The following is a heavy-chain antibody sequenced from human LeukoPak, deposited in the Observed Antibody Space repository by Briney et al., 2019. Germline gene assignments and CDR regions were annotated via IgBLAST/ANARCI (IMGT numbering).Heavy chain of an antibody. CDR3: ARGGTLYGSGS. CDR2: IYYSGST. V-gene: IGHV4-39*07. D-gene: IGHD3-10*01. Sequence: SETLSLTCTVSGGSISSSSYYWGWIRQPPGKGLEWIGTIYYSGSTYYNPSLKSRVTISVDTSKNQFSLRLSSVTAADTAVYYCARGGTLYGSGSWGQGTLVTVSS. J-gene: IGHJ4*02. CDR1: GGSISSSSYY.